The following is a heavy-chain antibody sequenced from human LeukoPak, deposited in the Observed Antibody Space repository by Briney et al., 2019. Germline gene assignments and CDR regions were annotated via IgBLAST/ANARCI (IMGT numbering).Heavy chain of an antibody. V-gene: IGHV4-59*01. CDR3: ARDSYTGSHFEDTFDI. Sequence: SETLSLTCSVSGGSINNYYWSWIRQAPGKGLEWIGHISYSGNTNYNSSLRSRVTISVDTSSNQFSLRLSSVTAADTAVYYCARDSYTGSHFEDTFDIWGQGTMVTVSS. J-gene: IGHJ3*02. CDR1: GGSINNYY. D-gene: IGHD1-26*01. CDR2: ISYSGNT.